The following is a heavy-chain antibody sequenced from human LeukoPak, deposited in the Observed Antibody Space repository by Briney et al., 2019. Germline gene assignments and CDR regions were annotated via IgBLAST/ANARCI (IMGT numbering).Heavy chain of an antibody. CDR2: ISTSSRYI. CDR1: GFTFSSYS. CDR3: ARDHREGRDGYDHRDY. Sequence: GGSLRLSCAASGFTFSSYSMNWVRHAPGKGLEWVSTISTSSRYIYYADSVKGRFTISRDNAKNSLYLQMNSLRAEDTAVYYCARDHREGRDGYDHRDYWGQGTLVTVSS. D-gene: IGHD5-24*01. J-gene: IGHJ4*02. V-gene: IGHV3-21*01.